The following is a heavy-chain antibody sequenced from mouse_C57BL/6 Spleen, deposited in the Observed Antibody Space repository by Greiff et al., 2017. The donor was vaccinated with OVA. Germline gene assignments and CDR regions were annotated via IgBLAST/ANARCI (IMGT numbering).Heavy chain of an antibody. CDR3: AKPRDYDGPGAMDY. CDR1: GFSLTSYG. J-gene: IGHJ4*01. CDR2: IWGDGST. V-gene: IGHV2-3*01. Sequence: VHLVESGPGLVAPSQSLSITCTVSGFSLTSYGVSWVRQPPGKGLEWLGVIWGDGSTNYHSALISRLSISKDNSKSQVFLKLNSLQTDDTATDYCAKPRDYDGPGAMDYWGQGTSVTVSS. D-gene: IGHD2-4*01.